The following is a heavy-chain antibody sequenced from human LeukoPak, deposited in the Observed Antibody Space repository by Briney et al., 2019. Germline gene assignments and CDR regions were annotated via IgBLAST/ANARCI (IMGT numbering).Heavy chain of an antibody. J-gene: IGHJ4*02. CDR2: IRYDGSNK. CDR3: AKDQAVVVPAATFFDY. V-gene: IGHV3-30*02. D-gene: IGHD2-2*01. Sequence: PGGSLRLSCAASGFTFSSYGMHWVRQAPGKGLEWVAFIRYDGSNKYYADSVKGRFTISRDNSKNTLYLQMNSLRAEDTAVYYCAKDQAVVVPAATFFDYWGQGTLVTVSS. CDR1: GFTFSSYG.